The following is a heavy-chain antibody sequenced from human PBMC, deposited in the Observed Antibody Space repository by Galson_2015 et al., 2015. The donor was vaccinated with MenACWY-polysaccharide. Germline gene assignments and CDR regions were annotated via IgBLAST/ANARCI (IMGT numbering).Heavy chain of an antibody. Sequence: SLRLSCAASGFSFSTYTMNWVRQAPGKGLEWVSHISSSSNTIYYADSVKGRFTISRDNVENSLYLQMNSLRAEDTAVYFCARDPRGARSSYFDNWGQGILVTVSS. J-gene: IGHJ4*02. V-gene: IGHV3-48*01. CDR3: ARDPRGARSSYFDN. D-gene: IGHD3-10*01. CDR1: GFSFSTYT. CDR2: ISSSSNTI.